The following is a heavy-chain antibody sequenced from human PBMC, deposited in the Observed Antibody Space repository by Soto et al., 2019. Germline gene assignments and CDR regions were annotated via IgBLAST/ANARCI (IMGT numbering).Heavy chain of an antibody. D-gene: IGHD4-17*01. CDR3: ARGGTTVTDF. CDR1: GFTFNDYY. Sequence: QVQLVESGGGLVKPGGSLRLSCVASGFTFNDYYMSWIRQAPGKGLEWVSYISSSSGYTNYADSVKGRFTISRDNARNLLYLQMNSLRAEDTAVYYCARGGTTVTDFWGQGTLVTVSS. V-gene: IGHV3-11*06. J-gene: IGHJ4*02. CDR2: ISSSSGYT.